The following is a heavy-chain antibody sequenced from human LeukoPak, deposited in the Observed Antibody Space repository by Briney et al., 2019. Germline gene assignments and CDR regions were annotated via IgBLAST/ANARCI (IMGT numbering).Heavy chain of an antibody. D-gene: IGHD2-2*02. CDR2: MYYSGTT. CDR1: GGSISSSSYY. CDR3: ASTFGYCSSTSCYTSFDI. V-gene: IGHV4-39*01. Sequence: KSSETLSLTCSVSGGSISSSSYYWGWIRQPPGKGLEWIGSMYYSGTTYYSPSLKSRVTISVDTSQNQFSLKLSSVTAADTAVYYCASTFGYCSSTSCYTSFDIWGQGTMVTVSS. J-gene: IGHJ3*02.